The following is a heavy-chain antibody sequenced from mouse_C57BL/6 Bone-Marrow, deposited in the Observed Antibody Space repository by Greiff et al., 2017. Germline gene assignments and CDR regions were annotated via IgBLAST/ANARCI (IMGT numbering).Heavy chain of an antibody. Sequence: QVQLQQPGAELVKPGASVKLSCKASGYTFTSYCMHWVKQRPGQGLEWIGMIHPNSGSTNYNEKFKSKATLTVDKSSSTAYMQLSSLTSEDSAVYYCARSRYGPWYFDVWGTGTTVTVSS. CDR2: IHPNSGST. CDR3: ARSRYGPWYFDV. D-gene: IGHD2-10*02. V-gene: IGHV1-64*01. CDR1: GYTFTSYC. J-gene: IGHJ1*03.